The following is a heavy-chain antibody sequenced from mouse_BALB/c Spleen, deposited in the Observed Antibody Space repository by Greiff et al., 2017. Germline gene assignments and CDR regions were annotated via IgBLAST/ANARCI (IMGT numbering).Heavy chain of an antibody. V-gene: IGHV1-7*01. CDR2: INPSTGYT. Sequence: QVQLQQSGAELAKPGASVKMSCKASGYTFTSYWMHWVKQRPGQGLEWIGYINPSTGYTEYNQKFKDKATLTADKSSSTAYMQLSSLTSEDSAVYYCARGQIYYGNYEDYWGQGTTLTVSS. D-gene: IGHD2-1*01. CDR3: ARGQIYYGNYEDY. CDR1: GYTFTSYW. J-gene: IGHJ2*01.